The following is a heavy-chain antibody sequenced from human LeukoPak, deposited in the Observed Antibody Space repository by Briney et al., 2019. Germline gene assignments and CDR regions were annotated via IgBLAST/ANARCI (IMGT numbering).Heavy chain of an antibody. J-gene: IGHJ3*02. CDR1: GFTFDDYA. Sequence: GGSLRLSCAASGFTFDDYAMHWVRQAPGKGLEWVSGISWNSGSIGYADSVKGRFTISRDNAKNSLYLQMSSLRAEDTALYYCARASTTVVTLDTFAIWGQGTMVTVSS. CDR3: ARASTTVVTLDTFAI. CDR2: ISWNSGSI. V-gene: IGHV3-9*01. D-gene: IGHD4-23*01.